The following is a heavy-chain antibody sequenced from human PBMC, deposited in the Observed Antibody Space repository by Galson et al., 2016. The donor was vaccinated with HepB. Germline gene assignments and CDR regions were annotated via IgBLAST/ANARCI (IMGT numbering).Heavy chain of an antibody. CDR2: IYPPTSET. CDR1: GSSFTHNW. Sequence: QSGAEVKKPGESLEISCKGSGSSFTHNWIGWVRQMPGKGLEWMGIIYPPTSETRYSPPFEGQATISVDKSISTAYLQWSSLKASDTAMYYCARLVSGSWADVFDVWGQGTVVTVSS. J-gene: IGHJ3*01. D-gene: IGHD1-26*01. V-gene: IGHV5-51*01. CDR3: ARLVSGSWADVFDV.